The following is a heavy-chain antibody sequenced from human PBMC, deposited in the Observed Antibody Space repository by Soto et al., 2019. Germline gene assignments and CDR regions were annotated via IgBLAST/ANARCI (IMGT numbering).Heavy chain of an antibody. Sequence: QVQLVQSGAKVKKPGSSEKVSCKASGGIFSSYAISWLRQAPGQGLEWMGAVIPILGQAYYAQDLQDRVSITADESTRTTYMELSSLRSEDTAVYFCARVGGIGAPPGTDYWGQGTLVTVSS. V-gene: IGHV1-69*01. J-gene: IGHJ4*02. CDR1: GGIFSSYA. CDR2: VIPILGQA. CDR3: ARVGGIGAPPGTDY. D-gene: IGHD6-6*01.